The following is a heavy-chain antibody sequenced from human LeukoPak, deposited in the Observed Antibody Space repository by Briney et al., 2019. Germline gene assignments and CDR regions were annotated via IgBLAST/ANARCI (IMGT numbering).Heavy chain of an antibody. CDR3: ATYSGYAYYYGMDV. CDR1: GYTFTGYY. D-gene: IGHD5-12*01. J-gene: IGHJ6*02. Sequence: ASVKVSCKASGYTFTGYYMHWVRQAPGQGLEWMGWINPNSGGTNYAQKFQGRVTMTRDTSISTAYMELSRLRSDDTAVYYCATYSGYAYYYGMDVWGQGTTVTVPS. V-gene: IGHV1-2*02. CDR2: INPNSGGT.